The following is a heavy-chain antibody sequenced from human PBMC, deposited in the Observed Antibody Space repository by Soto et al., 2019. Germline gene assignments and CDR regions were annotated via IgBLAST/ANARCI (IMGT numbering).Heavy chain of an antibody. V-gene: IGHV5-51*01. J-gene: IGHJ6*02. CDR1: GYSFTSYW. CDR3: ARQSYYYDSSGSNYYYYGMDV. Sequence: GESLKISCKGSGYSFTSYWIGWVRQMPGKGLEWMGIIYPGDSDTRYSPSFQGQVTISADKSISTAYLQWSSLKASDTAMYYCARQSYYYDSSGSNYYYYGMDVWGQGTTVTVSS. CDR2: IYPGDSDT. D-gene: IGHD3-22*01.